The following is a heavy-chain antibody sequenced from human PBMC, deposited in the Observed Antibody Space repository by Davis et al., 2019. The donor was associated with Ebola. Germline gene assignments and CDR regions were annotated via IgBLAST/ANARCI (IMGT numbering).Heavy chain of an antibody. CDR3: ARGDYGDLSFDY. J-gene: IGHJ4*02. Sequence: MPGGSLRLSCAVYGGSFSGYYWSWIRQPPGKGLEWIGYIYYSGSTNYNPSLKSRVTISVDTSKNQFSLKLSSVTAADTAVYYCARGDYGDLSFDYWGQGTLVTVSS. D-gene: IGHD4-17*01. V-gene: IGHV4-59*01. CDR2: IYYSGST. CDR1: GGSFSGYY.